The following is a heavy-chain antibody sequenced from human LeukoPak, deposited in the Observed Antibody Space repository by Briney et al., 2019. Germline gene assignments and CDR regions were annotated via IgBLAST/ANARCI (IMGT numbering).Heavy chain of an antibody. D-gene: IGHD1-14*01. CDR2: INHSGST. V-gene: IGHV4-34*01. J-gene: IGHJ4*02. CDR1: GGSFSGYY. Sequence: SETLSLTCAVYGGSFSGYYWSWIRQPPGKGLEWIGEINHSGSTNYNPSLKSRVTISVDTSKNQFSLKLSSVTAADTAVYYCARKEPATANFDYWGQGTLVTVSS. CDR3: ARKEPATANFDY.